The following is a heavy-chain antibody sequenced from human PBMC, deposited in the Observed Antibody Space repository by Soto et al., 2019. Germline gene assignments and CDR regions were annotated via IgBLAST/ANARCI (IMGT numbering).Heavy chain of an antibody. D-gene: IGHD3-3*01. CDR1: GDSISSSY. V-gene: IGHV4-59*01. CDR2: IDDTGST. Sequence: QVQLQESGPGLVKPSETLSLTCTVSGDSISSSYWNWIRQAPGKGLEWIGYIDDTGSTNYNPSLKSRVTLSVDPSNNQYSLKLSSVTAADTAVYYCAGGVLEWLLRDSYYYYMDVWGKGTTVTVSS. J-gene: IGHJ6*03. CDR3: AGGVLEWLLRDSYYYYMDV.